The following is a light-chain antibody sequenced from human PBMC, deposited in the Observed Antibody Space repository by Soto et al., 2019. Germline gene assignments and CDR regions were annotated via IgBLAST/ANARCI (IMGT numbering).Light chain of an antibody. Sequence: QPASVSGSPGQSITISCTGTSSDVGGYNYVSWYQQHPGKAPKLMIYDVSNRPSGVSNRFSGSKSGNTASLTISGLQAEDEADYYCSSYTSISVVFGGGTKLTVL. J-gene: IGLJ2*01. CDR3: SSYTSISVV. CDR2: DVS. V-gene: IGLV2-14*01. CDR1: SSDVGGYNY.